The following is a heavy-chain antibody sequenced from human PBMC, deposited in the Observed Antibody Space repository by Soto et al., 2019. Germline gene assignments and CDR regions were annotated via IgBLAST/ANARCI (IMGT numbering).Heavy chain of an antibody. D-gene: IGHD3-16*02. V-gene: IGHV3-23*01. CDR3: AKLWLYGTSNRFEP. CDR1: GCALSSYA. CDR2: ISGSGGST. J-gene: IGHJ5*02. Sequence: AGSLTVSCPAPGCALSSYAISCVRQAPGRGQEWVSGISGSGGSTYYADSVEGRFTISRDNSKNTLFLQMNSLRADDTAVYYCAKLWLYGTSNRFEPGGKGTLVTVSS.